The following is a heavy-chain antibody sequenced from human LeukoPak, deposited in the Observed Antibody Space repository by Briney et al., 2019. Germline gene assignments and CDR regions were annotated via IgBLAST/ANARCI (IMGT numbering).Heavy chain of an antibody. V-gene: IGHV1-46*01. CDR3: ARDRMTAIRGPIGYFDY. D-gene: IGHD2-21*02. J-gene: IGHJ4*02. Sequence: ASVKVSCKASGYTFTSYYMHWVRQAPGQGLEWMGIINPSGGSTSYAQKFQGRVTMTRDTSTSTVYMELSSLRSEDTAVYYCARDRMTAIRGPIGYFDYWGQGTLVTVSS. CDR2: INPSGGST. CDR1: GYTFTSYY.